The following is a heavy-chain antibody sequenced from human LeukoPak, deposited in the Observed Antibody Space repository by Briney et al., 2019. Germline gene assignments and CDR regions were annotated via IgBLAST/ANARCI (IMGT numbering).Heavy chain of an antibody. CDR3: ARGPLWFGELIYYYYYGMDV. V-gene: IGHV4-59*12. Sequence: SETLSLTCTVSGGSISHYYWSWIRQPPGKGLEWIGYIYYSGSTTYNPSLKSRVTISVDTSKNQFSLKLSSVTAADTAVYYCARGPLWFGELIYYYYYGMDVWGQGTTVTVSS. CDR1: GGSISHYY. D-gene: IGHD3-10*01. CDR2: IYYSGST. J-gene: IGHJ6*02.